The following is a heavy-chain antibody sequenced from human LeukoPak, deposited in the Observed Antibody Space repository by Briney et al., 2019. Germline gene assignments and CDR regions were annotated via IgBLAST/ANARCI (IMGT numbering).Heavy chain of an antibody. CDR3: AKGEGGYDYLDY. V-gene: IGHV3-23*01. CDR1: GFTFSNYA. J-gene: IGHJ4*02. D-gene: IGHD5-12*01. Sequence: GSLRLSCATSGFTFSNYAMNWVRQAPGKGLEWVSAISGTGGSTYYADSVKGRFTISRDKSKNTLYLQMNSLRAQDTAVYYCAKGEGGYDYLDYWGQGTLVTVSS. CDR2: ISGTGGST.